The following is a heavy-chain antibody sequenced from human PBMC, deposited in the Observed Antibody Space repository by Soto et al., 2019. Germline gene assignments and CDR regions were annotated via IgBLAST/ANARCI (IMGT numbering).Heavy chain of an antibody. V-gene: IGHV1-69*01. CDR1: GGTFSSYA. D-gene: IGHD3-3*01. CDR3: ARDRRKYDFWSGYYHYYYGMDV. Sequence: QVQLVQSGAEVKKPGSSVKVSCKASGGTFSSYAISWVRQAPGQGLEWMGGIIPIFGTANYAQKFQGRVTITADQSTSKAYMELSSLRSEDTAVYYCARDRRKYDFWSGYYHYYYGMDVWGQGTTVTVSS. J-gene: IGHJ6*02. CDR2: IIPIFGTA.